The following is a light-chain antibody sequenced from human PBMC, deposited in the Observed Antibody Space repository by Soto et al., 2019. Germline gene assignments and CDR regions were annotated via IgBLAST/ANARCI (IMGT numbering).Light chain of an antibody. CDR1: QSVSSNH. CDR2: GGS. CDR3: QQYSSSRT. Sequence: VLTQYTGTLSLSPGERATLYCRASQSVSSNHLAWYQQKPGQAPRLLIYGGSSRATGIPVRFSGSGSETDFTLTITRLEPEDFAMYYCQQYSSSRTFGQGTKVDIK. V-gene: IGKV3-20*01. J-gene: IGKJ1*01.